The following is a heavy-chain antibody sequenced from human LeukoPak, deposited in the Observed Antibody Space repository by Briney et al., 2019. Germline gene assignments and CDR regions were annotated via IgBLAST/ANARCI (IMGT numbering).Heavy chain of an antibody. D-gene: IGHD3-16*01. J-gene: IGHJ6*02. CDR1: GFTFSSYA. Sequence: GGSLRLSCAASGFTFSSYAMNWVRQAPGKGLEWVSSISRGSDHIFYADSMKGRFTISRDNAKNSLYLQMNSLGAEDTAVYFCARGGGLDVWGQGATVTVSS. CDR2: ISRGSDHI. CDR3: ARGGGLDV. V-gene: IGHV3-21*01.